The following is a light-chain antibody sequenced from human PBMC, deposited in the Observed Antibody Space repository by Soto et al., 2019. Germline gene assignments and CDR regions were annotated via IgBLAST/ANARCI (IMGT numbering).Light chain of an antibody. V-gene: IGLV1-40*01. Sequence: QSVLTQPPSVSGAPGQRVTISCTGSSSNIGAGYDVHWYQQLPGTAPKLLIYGNSNRPSGVPDLFSGSKSGTSASLAISGLQAEDAADYYCQSYDSSLSGWVFGGGTKVTVL. CDR3: QSYDSSLSGWV. J-gene: IGLJ3*02. CDR1: SSNIGAGYD. CDR2: GNS.